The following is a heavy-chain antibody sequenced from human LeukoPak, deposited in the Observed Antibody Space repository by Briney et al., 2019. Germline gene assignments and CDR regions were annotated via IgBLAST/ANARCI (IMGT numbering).Heavy chain of an antibody. CDR2: IKPDGSDT. Sequence: GGSLRLSCAASGFTFSTYSMHWVRQAPGKGLVWVSYIKPDGSDTTYADSVKGRFTISRDNAKNTLYLQMNSLRAEDTAVYYCARDKDWLLYDYWGQGTLVTVSS. CDR1: GFTFSTYS. D-gene: IGHD3/OR15-3a*01. J-gene: IGHJ4*02. CDR3: ARDKDWLLYDY. V-gene: IGHV3-74*01.